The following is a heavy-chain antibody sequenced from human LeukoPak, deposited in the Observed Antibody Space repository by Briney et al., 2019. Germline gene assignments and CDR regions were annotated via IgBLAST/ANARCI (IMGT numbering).Heavy chain of an antibody. D-gene: IGHD6-13*01. CDR2: ISSSSSTT. J-gene: IGHJ5*02. V-gene: IGHV3-48*01. CDR1: GFTFSSYS. Sequence: PGGSLRLSCAASGFTFSSYSMNWVRQAPGKGLEWVSYISSSSSTTYYADSVKGRFTISRDNAKNSLYLQMNSLRAEDTAVYYCAREAAAGTRGGFDPWGQGTLVTVSS. CDR3: AREAAAGTRGGFDP.